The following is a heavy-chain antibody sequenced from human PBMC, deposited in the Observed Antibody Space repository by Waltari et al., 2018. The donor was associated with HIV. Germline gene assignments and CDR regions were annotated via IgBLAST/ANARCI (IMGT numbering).Heavy chain of an antibody. D-gene: IGHD6-13*01. V-gene: IGHV4-34*01. Sequence: QVQLQQWGAGLLKPSETLSLTCAVYGGSFSGYYWSWIRQPPGKGLEWIGEINHSGSTNYNPSLKSRVTISVDTSKNQFSLKLSSVTAADTAVYYCARGSSWDDPYYFDYWGQGTLVTVSS. CDR3: ARGSSWDDPYYFDY. CDR1: GGSFSGYY. CDR2: INHSGST. J-gene: IGHJ4*02.